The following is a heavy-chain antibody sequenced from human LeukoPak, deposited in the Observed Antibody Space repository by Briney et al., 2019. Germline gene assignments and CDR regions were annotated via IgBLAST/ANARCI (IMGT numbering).Heavy chain of an antibody. Sequence: AASVKVSCKASGYTFTSYGISWVRQAPGQGLEWMGGIIPIFGTANYAQKFQGRVTITADESTSTAYMELSSLRSEDTAVYYCARVGSSSWYDYWGQGTLVTVSS. J-gene: IGHJ4*02. V-gene: IGHV1-69*13. CDR1: GYTFTSYG. CDR3: ARVGSSSWYDY. CDR2: IIPIFGTA. D-gene: IGHD6-13*01.